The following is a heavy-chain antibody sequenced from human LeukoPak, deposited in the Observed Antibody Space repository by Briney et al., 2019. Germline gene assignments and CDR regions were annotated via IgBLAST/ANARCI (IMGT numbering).Heavy chain of an antibody. CDR2: ISAYNGNT. V-gene: IGHV1-18*01. D-gene: IGHD3-22*01. CDR3: ARGPGYYDSSGYYPDVNY. Sequence: GASVKVSCKASGYTFTSYGISWVRQAPGQGLEWMGWISAYNGNTNYAQKLQGRVTMTTDTSTSTAYMELRSLRSNDTAVYYCARGPGYYDSSGYYPDVNYWGQGTLVTVSS. J-gene: IGHJ4*02. CDR1: GYTFTSYG.